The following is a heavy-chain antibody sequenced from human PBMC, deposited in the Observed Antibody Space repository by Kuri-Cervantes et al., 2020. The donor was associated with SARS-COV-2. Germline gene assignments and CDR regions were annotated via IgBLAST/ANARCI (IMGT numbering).Heavy chain of an antibody. CDR1: GYTFTSYA. Sequence: ASVKVSCKASGYTFTSYAMHWVRQAPGQRLEWMGWSNAGNGNTKYSQEFQGRVTMTRDTSTSTVYMELSSLRSEDTAVYYCARDGVVVPAAMTSYYYYYMDVWGKGTTVTVSS. J-gene: IGHJ6*03. CDR3: ARDGVVVPAAMTSYYYYYMDV. D-gene: IGHD2-2*01. CDR2: SNAGNGNT. V-gene: IGHV1-3*02.